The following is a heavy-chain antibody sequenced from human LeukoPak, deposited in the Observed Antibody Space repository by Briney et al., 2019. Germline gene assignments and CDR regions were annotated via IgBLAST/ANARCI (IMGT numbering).Heavy chain of an antibody. CDR1: GYTFTGYY. J-gene: IGHJ4*02. D-gene: IGHD2-15*01. Sequence: GASVKVSCKASGYTFTGYYMHWVRQAPGQGLEWMGWINPNSGGTNYAQKFQGRVTMTRDTSISTAYMELSRLRSDDTAVYYCARVFKCYCSGGSCYSDSEVAGDYWGQGTLVTVSS. V-gene: IGHV1-2*02. CDR2: INPNSGGT. CDR3: ARVFKCYCSGGSCYSDSEVAGDY.